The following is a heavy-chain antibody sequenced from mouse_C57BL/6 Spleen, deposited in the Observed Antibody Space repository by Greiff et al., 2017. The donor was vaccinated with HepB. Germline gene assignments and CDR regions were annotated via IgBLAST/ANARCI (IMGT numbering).Heavy chain of an antibody. Sequence: QVQLQQPGAELVKPGASVKMSCKASGYTFTSYWITWVKQRPGQGLEWIGDIYPGSGSTNYNEKFKSKATLTVDTSSSTAYMQLSSLTSEDSAVYYCAREGSYYSNGGFADWGQGTLVTVSA. D-gene: IGHD2-5*01. J-gene: IGHJ3*01. CDR1: GYTFTSYW. CDR3: AREGSYYSNGGFAD. CDR2: IYPGSGST. V-gene: IGHV1-55*01.